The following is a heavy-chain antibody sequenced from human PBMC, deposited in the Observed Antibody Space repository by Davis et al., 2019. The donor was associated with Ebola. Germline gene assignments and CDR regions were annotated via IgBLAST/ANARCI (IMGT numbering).Heavy chain of an antibody. V-gene: IGHV3-53*01. CDR3: AKDTSNIWFDV. CDR2: LGTSADT. D-gene: IGHD1-26*01. Sequence: GGSLRLSCAASGFSVSDKYMSWVRQAPGKGLEWVSTLGTSADTYYADSVKGRFTISRDNSKNTLYLQMNGLRVEDTAIYYCAKDTSNIWFDVWGQGTMVTVSS. J-gene: IGHJ3*01. CDR1: GFSVSDKY.